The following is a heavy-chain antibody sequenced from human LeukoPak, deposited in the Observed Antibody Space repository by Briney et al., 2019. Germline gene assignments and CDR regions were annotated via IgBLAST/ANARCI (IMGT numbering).Heavy chain of an antibody. CDR1: GGSMSSSSYY. CDR3: YDSSGYYYPFDI. V-gene: IGHV4-39*01. Sequence: SETLSLTCTVSGGSMSSSSYYWGWIRQPPGKGLEWIGSIYYSGSTYYNPSLKSRVTISVDTSKNQFSLKLSSVTAADTAVYYCYDSSGYYYPFDIWGQGTMVTVSS. CDR2: IYYSGST. D-gene: IGHD3-22*01. J-gene: IGHJ3*02.